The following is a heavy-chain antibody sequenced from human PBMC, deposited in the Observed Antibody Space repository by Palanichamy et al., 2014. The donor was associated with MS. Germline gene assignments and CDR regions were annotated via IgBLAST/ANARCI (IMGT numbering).Heavy chain of an antibody. CDR2: ISAYNGNI. D-gene: IGHD5-12*01. J-gene: IGHJ4*02. CDR1: GYTFTSYG. Sequence: QVQLVQSGAEVKKPGASVKVSCKTSGYTFTSYGISWVRQAPGQGLEWMGWISAYNGNINYTQKLQGRVTMTTDTSASTAYKELRSLRSDDTAVYYCARSPDPWKYSGYADYWGQGTLVTVSS. V-gene: IGHV1-18*01. CDR3: ARSPDPWKYSGYADY.